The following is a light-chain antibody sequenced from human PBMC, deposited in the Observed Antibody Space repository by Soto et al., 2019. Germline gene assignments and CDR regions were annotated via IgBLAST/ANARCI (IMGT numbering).Light chain of an antibody. V-gene: IGLV4-69*01. J-gene: IGLJ3*02. Sequence: QSVLTQSPSASASLGASVKLTCTLSSGHSSYAIAWHQQQPGKGPRYLMKLNSDGSHTKGDGVPDRFSGSSSGAERYLTISSLQSEDEADYFCQTWDTGIQVFGGGTKVTVL. CDR3: QTWDTGIQV. CDR1: SGHSSYA. CDR2: LNSDGSH.